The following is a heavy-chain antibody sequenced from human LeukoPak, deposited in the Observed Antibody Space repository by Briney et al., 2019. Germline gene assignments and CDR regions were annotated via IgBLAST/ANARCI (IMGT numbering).Heavy chain of an antibody. V-gene: IGHV3-11*04. Sequence: GGSLRLSCVVSGLTFSNAWMSWVRQAPGKGLEWVSYISSSGSTIYYADSVKGRFTISRDNAKNSLYLQMNSLRAEDTAVYYCAREGGYSYGFDYWGQGTLVTVSS. D-gene: IGHD5-18*01. CDR2: ISSSGSTI. CDR3: AREGGYSYGFDY. CDR1: GLTFSNAW. J-gene: IGHJ4*02.